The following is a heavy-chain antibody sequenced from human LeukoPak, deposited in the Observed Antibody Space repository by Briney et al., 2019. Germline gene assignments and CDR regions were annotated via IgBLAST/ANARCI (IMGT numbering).Heavy chain of an antibody. CDR2: ISGSGGST. Sequence: GGSLRLSCAASGFTFSSYAMHWVRQAPGKGLEWVSVISGSGGSTYYADSVKGRFTISRDNSKNTLYLQMNSLRAEDTAVYYCAALAARENNYWGQGTLVTVSS. V-gene: IGHV3-23*01. CDR3: AALAARENNY. J-gene: IGHJ4*02. CDR1: GFTFSSYA. D-gene: IGHD6-6*01.